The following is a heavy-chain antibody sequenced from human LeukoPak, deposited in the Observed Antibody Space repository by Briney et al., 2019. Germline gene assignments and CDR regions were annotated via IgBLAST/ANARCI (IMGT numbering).Heavy chain of an antibody. Sequence: SVKVSCKASGGTFSSYAISWVRQAPGQGLEWMGGIIPIFGTANYAQKFQGRVTITTDESKSTAYMELSSLRSEDTAVYYCARRSYSNYEGFDYWGQGTLVTVSS. V-gene: IGHV1-69*05. D-gene: IGHD4-11*01. CDR1: GGTFSSYA. CDR2: IIPIFGTA. CDR3: ARRSYSNYEGFDY. J-gene: IGHJ4*02.